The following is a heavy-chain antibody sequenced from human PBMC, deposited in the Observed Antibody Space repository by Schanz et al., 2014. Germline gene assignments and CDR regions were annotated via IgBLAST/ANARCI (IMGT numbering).Heavy chain of an antibody. D-gene: IGHD4-17*01. V-gene: IGHV3-30*19. CDR3: ARPRVDYGEVDY. CDR2: ISYDGSNK. Sequence: QAQLMESGGGVVQPGTSLILSCSVSGFSLNTYGIHWFRQPAGKGLEWVAVISYDGSNKYYADSVKGRFTISRDRFQNTLYLRMSSLRAEDTAVYYCARPRVDYGEVDYWGQGTLVTVSS. CDR1: GFSLNTYG. J-gene: IGHJ4*02.